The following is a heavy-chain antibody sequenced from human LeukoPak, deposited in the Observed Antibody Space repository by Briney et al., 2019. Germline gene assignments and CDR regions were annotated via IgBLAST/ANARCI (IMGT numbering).Heavy chain of an antibody. J-gene: IGHJ4*02. CDR3: ARDEGDCSGGSCYPSGY. CDR1: GYSISSGYY. D-gene: IGHD2-15*01. V-gene: IGHV4-38-2*02. CDR2: IYHSGST. Sequence: SETLSLTCTVSGYSISSGYYWGWIRQPPGKGLEWIGSIYHSGSTYYNPSLKSRVTISVDTSKNQFSLKLSSVTAADTAVYYCARDEGDCSGGSCYPSGYWGQGTPVTVSS.